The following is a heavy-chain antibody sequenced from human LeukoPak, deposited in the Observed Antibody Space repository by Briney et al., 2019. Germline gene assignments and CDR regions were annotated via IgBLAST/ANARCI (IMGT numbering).Heavy chain of an antibody. J-gene: IGHJ3*02. CDR3: ARGRYSSGPDAFDI. V-gene: IGHV3-33*01. CDR1: GFTSSSYG. Sequence: PGGSLRLSCAASGFTSSSYGMHWVRQAPGKGLEWVAVIWYDGSNKYYADSVKGRFTFSRDNSKNTLYLQMNSLRAEDTAVYYCARGRYSSGPDAFDIWGQGTMVTVSS. CDR2: IWYDGSNK. D-gene: IGHD6-19*01.